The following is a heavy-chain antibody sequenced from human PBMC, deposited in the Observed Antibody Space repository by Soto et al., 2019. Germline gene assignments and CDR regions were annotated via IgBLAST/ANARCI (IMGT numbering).Heavy chain of an antibody. V-gene: IGHV4-4*02. Sequence: QVQLQESGPGLVKPSGTLSLTCAVSGGSISSSHWWRWVRQPPWKGLEWIGEIYHSGSTNYNPSLTSRVTISVDKSKNQFSLKLSSVTAADTVVYYCARDRPLSSIMSAFDIWCQGTMVTVSS. J-gene: IGHJ3*02. CDR2: IYHSGST. D-gene: IGHD3-16*01. CDR1: GGSISSSHW. CDR3: ARDRPLSSIMSAFDI.